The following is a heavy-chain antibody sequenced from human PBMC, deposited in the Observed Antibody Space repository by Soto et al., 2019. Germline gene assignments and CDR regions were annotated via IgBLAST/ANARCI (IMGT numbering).Heavy chain of an antibody. CDR3: AREASIAAALDY. CDR1: GGSISSYY. V-gene: IGHV4-59*01. D-gene: IGHD6-13*01. CDR2: IYYSGST. Sequence: QVQLQESGPGLVKPSETLSLTCTVSGGSISSYYWSWIRQPPGKGLEWIGYIYYSGSTNYNPSLKSRVAISVDTSKNQFSPKLSSVTAADTAVYYCAREASIAAALDYWGQGTLVTVSS. J-gene: IGHJ4*02.